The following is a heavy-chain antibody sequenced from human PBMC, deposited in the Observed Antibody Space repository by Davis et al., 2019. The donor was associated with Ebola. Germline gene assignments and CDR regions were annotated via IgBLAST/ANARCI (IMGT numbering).Heavy chain of an antibody. D-gene: IGHD3-9*01. Sequence: GESLKISCAASGFTVSSNYMSWVRQAPGKGLEWVSVIYNGGSTYYADSVKGRFTISRDNAKNSLYLQMNSLRAEDTALYYCAKDISYDILTGYFLRGLDYWGQGTLVTVSS. CDR3: AKDISYDILTGYFLRGLDY. CDR2: IYNGGST. J-gene: IGHJ4*02. V-gene: IGHV3-53*05. CDR1: GFTVSSNY.